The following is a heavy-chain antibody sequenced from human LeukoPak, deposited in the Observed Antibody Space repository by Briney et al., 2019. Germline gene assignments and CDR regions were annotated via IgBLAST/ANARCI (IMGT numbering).Heavy chain of an antibody. J-gene: IGHJ4*02. Sequence: PGGSLRLSCAASGFTVSSNYMSWVRQAPGKGLEWVSVISNDGSTYYADSVKGRFTISRDNSKNTLYLQMNSLRAEDTAVYYCARGGDSSGYSKRPYDYWGRGTLVTVSS. CDR1: GFTVSSNY. CDR2: ISNDGST. D-gene: IGHD3-22*01. CDR3: ARGGDSSGYSKRPYDY. V-gene: IGHV3-53*01.